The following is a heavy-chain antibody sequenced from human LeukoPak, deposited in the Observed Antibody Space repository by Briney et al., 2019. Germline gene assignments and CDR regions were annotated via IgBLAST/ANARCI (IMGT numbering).Heavy chain of an antibody. CDR1: GFTFSGSS. Sequence: PGGSLRLSCAASGFTFSGSSLQWVRQASGKGLEWLGHIRGKPNSYATAYAASVKSRFTISRDDSKNTAYLQMNSLKTEDTAVYYCTSNDFWSTYWGQGTLVTVSS. CDR2: IRGKPNSYAT. J-gene: IGHJ4*02. CDR3: TSNDFWSTY. D-gene: IGHD3-3*01. V-gene: IGHV3-73*01.